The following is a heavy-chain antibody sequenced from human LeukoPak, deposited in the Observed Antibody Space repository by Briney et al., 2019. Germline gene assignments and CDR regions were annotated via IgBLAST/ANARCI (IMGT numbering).Heavy chain of an antibody. CDR1: WFTFSSYS. Sequence: GSLRLSCAASWFTFSSYSMGWVRQAPGKGLEGVSAISGSGGSTYYADSVKGRFTISRDNSKNTLYLQMNSLRAEDTAVYYCAKEDGPQGGMDVWGQGTTVTVSS. CDR2: ISGSGGST. CDR3: AKEDGPQGGMDV. V-gene: IGHV3-23*01. D-gene: IGHD2-8*01. J-gene: IGHJ6*02.